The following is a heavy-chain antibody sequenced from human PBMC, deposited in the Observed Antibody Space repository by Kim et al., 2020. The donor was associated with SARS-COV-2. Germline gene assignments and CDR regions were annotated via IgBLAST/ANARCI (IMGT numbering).Heavy chain of an antibody. CDR2: IYYSGST. CDR1: GGSISSSSYY. J-gene: IGHJ4*02. D-gene: IGHD3-10*01. Sequence: SETLSLTCTVSGGSISSSSYYWGWIRQPPGKGLEWIGSIYYSGSTYYNPSLKSRVTISVDTSKNQFSLKLSSVTAADTAVYYCARNQYYGSGSTYDYWGQGTLVTVSS. V-gene: IGHV4-39*07. CDR3: ARNQYYGSGSTYDY.